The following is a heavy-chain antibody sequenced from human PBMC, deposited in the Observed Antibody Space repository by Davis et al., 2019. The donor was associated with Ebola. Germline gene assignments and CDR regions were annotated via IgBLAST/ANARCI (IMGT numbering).Heavy chain of an antibody. J-gene: IGHJ4*02. V-gene: IGHV3-53*01. Sequence: SVKGRFTISRDISKNTLFLQMNSLRVEDTAVYYCARDGYSEVYSFDYWGQGTLVTVSS. D-gene: IGHD5-12*01. CDR3: ARDGYSEVYSFDY.